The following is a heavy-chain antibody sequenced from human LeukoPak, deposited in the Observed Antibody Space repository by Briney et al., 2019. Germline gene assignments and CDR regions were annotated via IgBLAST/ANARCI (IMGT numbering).Heavy chain of an antibody. V-gene: IGHV4-59*08. CDR2: IYYSGST. CDR3: ARYVVYGSGIYYFDY. Sequence: PSEALSLTCTVSGGSISSTFWSWIRQPPGKGLEWIGYIYYSGSTNYNPSLKSRVTISVDTSKNQFSLKLTSVTAADTIVYYCARYVVYGSGIYYFDYWGQGTLVTVSS. J-gene: IGHJ4*02. CDR1: GGSISSTF. D-gene: IGHD3-10*01.